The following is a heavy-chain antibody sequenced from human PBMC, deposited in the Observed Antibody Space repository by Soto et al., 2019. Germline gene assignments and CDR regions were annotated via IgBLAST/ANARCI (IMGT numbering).Heavy chain of an antibody. Sequence: QVRLVQSGSEVKNPGASVKVSCKASGYTFTTYAISWVRQAPGQGLEWMGWISVNNDNTKYAQMFQDRVIMTTDTATSTAYMELRSLRSDDTAVYYCVRDNSMTSRGGVRHWGQGTLVIVSS. CDR1: GYTFTTYA. J-gene: IGHJ4*02. V-gene: IGHV1-18*04. CDR3: VRDNSMTSRGGVRH. D-gene: IGHD3-22*01. CDR2: ISVNNDNT.